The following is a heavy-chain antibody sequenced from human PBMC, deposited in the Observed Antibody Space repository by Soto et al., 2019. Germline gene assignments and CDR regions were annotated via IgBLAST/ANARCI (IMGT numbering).Heavy chain of an antibody. CDR1: GFTFSSYS. Sequence: GGSLRLSCAASGFTFSSYSMNWVRQAPGKGLEWVSSIISSSSYIYYADSVKGRFTISRDNAKNSLYLKMNSLRAEDTALYYCARAPYYYDSSVYYYVWGQGTLVTVSS. CDR3: ARAPYYYDSSVYYYV. V-gene: IGHV3-21*01. J-gene: IGHJ4*02. D-gene: IGHD3-22*01. CDR2: IISSSSYI.